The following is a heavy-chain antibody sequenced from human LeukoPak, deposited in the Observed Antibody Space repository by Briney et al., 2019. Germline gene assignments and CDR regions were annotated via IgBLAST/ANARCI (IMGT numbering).Heavy chain of an antibody. CDR2: ISGSGGST. CDR3: AKSGRITMIVVVITPFDY. Sequence: GGSLRLSCAASGFTFSSYAMSWVRQAPGKGLEWVSAISGSGGSTYYAVSVKGRFTISRDNSKNTLYLQMNSLRAEDTAVYYCAKSGRITMIVVVITPFDYWGQGTLVTVSS. D-gene: IGHD3-22*01. J-gene: IGHJ4*02. CDR1: GFTFSSYA. V-gene: IGHV3-23*01.